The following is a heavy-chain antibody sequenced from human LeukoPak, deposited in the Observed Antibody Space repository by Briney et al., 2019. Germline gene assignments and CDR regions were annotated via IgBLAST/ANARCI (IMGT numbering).Heavy chain of an antibody. D-gene: IGHD6-13*01. CDR3: ALIAAAGYDAFDI. CDR2: INPNSGGT. Sequence: ASVKVSCKASGYTFTGYYMRWVRQAPGQGLEWMGWINPNSGGTNYAQKFQGWVTMTRDTSISTAYMELSRLRSDDTAVYYCALIAAAGYDAFDIWGQGTMVTVSS. CDR1: GYTFTGYY. V-gene: IGHV1-2*04. J-gene: IGHJ3*02.